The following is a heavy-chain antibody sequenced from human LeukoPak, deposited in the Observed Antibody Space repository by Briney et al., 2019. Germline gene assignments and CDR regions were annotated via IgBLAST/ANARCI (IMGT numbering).Heavy chain of an antibody. V-gene: IGHV3-11*01. Sequence: GGSLRLSCAASGFTFSDFYMSWIRQAPGKGLEWVAYIESFGTPMFYADSVQGRFTISRDNSKNTLYLQMNSLRAEDTAVYYCAREGREVDVAGPSFFDYWGQGTLVTVSS. D-gene: IGHD6-19*01. CDR2: IESFGTPM. CDR3: AREGREVDVAGPSFFDY. CDR1: GFTFSDFY. J-gene: IGHJ4*02.